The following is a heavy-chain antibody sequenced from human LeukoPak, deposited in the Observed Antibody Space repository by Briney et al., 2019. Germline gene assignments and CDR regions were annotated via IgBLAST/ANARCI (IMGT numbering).Heavy chain of an antibody. CDR3: STGSPASGGLFDY. D-gene: IGHD6-13*01. V-gene: IGHV3-15*01. CDR1: GFTFSDVW. CDR2: IKSKTDGGTT. J-gene: IGHJ4*02. Sequence: GGSLRLSCAASGFTFSDVWMNWVRQAPGKGLEWVGRIKSKTDGGTTDYAAPVKGRFTNSRDDSKNTLYLQLNGLRTGDTAVYYCSTGSPASGGLFDYWGQGTLVTVSS.